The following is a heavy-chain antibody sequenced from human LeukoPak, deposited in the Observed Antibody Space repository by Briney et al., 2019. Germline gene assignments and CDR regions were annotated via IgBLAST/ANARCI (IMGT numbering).Heavy chain of an antibody. Sequence: SETLSLTCTVSGGSISSYYWSWVRQPPGKGLEWIAYIYDTGSTNYNPSLKSRVTISVDTSKNQFSLKLSSVTAADTAVYYCARGFGGGYSGLMEDWGQGTLVTVSS. CDR1: GGSISSYY. J-gene: IGHJ4*02. CDR2: IYDTGST. CDR3: ARGFGGGYSGLMED. V-gene: IGHV4-59*01. D-gene: IGHD5-12*01.